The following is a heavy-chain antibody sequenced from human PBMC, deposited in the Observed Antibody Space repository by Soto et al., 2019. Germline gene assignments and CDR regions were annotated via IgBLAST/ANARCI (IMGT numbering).Heavy chain of an antibody. CDR1: GYSFTTYW. Sequence: GESLKISCKGSGYSFTTYWIGWVRQMPGKGLEWIGNIYPGDSGTIYSPSFQGQVSISADKSMDTAYLQWSSLKASDTAMYYCARQGSGWYPFDYWGQGTQVTVSS. CDR2: IYPGDSGT. J-gene: IGHJ4*02. D-gene: IGHD6-19*01. CDR3: ARQGSGWYPFDY. V-gene: IGHV5-51*01.